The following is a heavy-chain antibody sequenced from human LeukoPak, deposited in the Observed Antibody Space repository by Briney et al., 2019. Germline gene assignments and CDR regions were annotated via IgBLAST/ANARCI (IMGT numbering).Heavy chain of an antibody. Sequence: GGSLRLSCSASGFTFSSYAMHWIRQAPGKGLEYVSAISSNGGSTYYADSVKGRFTISRDNSKNTLYLQMSSLRADDTAVYYCVKEWYCSSTSCYIMDVWGKGTTVTVSS. V-gene: IGHV3-64D*06. CDR1: GFTFSSYA. CDR2: ISSNGGST. CDR3: VKEWYCSSTSCYIMDV. J-gene: IGHJ6*04. D-gene: IGHD2-2*02.